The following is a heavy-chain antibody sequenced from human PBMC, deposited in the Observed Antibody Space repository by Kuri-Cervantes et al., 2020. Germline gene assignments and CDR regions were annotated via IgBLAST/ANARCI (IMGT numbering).Heavy chain of an antibody. D-gene: IGHD3-9*01. J-gene: IGHJ4*02. Sequence: GGSLRLSCAASGFTFSNYYMSWVRQAPGKGLEWVADIKQDGSEKYYGDSVKGRFTISRDNAKNSVFLQMNSLGAEDTAVYYCARPAGDYDILTGYDYWGQGTLVTVSS. CDR3: ARPAGDYDILTGYDY. CDR1: GFTFSNYY. CDR2: IKQDGSEK. V-gene: IGHV3-7*01.